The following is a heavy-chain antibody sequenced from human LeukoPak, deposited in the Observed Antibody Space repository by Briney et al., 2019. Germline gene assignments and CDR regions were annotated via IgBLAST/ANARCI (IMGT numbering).Heavy chain of an antibody. Sequence: PSETLSLTCIVSGGSVSNYYWSWIRQPPGKGLEWIGYIYYSGSTNYNPSLKSRVTISVDTSKNQFSLRLSSVTAADTAVYYCAKVRGAAAGWFDPWGQGILVTVSS. CDR3: AKVRGAAAGWFDP. D-gene: IGHD6-13*01. CDR1: GGSVSNYY. CDR2: IYYSGST. V-gene: IGHV4-59*08. J-gene: IGHJ5*02.